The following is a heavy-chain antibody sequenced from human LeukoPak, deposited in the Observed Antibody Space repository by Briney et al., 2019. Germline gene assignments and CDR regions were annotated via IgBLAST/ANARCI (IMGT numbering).Heavy chain of an antibody. V-gene: IGHV3-21*01. Sequence: GGSLRLPCAASGFTFSSYSMNWVRQAPGKGLEWVSSISSSSSYIYYADSVKGRFTISRDNAKNSLYLQMNSLRAEDTAVYYCARNRDDFWSGYWVTWGQGTLVTVSS. D-gene: IGHD3-3*01. CDR1: GFTFSSYS. CDR2: ISSSSSYI. CDR3: ARNRDDFWSGYWVT. J-gene: IGHJ5*02.